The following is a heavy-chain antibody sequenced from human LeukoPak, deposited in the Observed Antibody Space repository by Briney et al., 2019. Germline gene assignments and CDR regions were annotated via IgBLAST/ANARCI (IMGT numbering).Heavy chain of an antibody. D-gene: IGHD6-13*01. V-gene: IGHV4-39*01. CDR1: GGSISSSSYY. J-gene: IGHJ6*03. CDR2: IYYSGST. CDR3: ATKDEVDSSSWYLSNYYYYYMDV. Sequence: SETLSLTCTVSGGSISSSSYYWGWIRQPPGKGLEWIGSIYYSGSTYYNPSLKSRVTISVDTSKNQFSLKLSSVTAADTAVYYCATKDEVDSSSWYLSNYYYYYMDVWGKGTTVTVSS.